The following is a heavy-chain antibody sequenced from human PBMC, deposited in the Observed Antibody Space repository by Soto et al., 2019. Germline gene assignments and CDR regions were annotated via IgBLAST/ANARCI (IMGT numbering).Heavy chain of an antibody. CDR1: GGTFSSYT. CDR2: IIPILGIA. CDR3: NLIRFDVDYYYYMDV. D-gene: IGHD3-16*01. J-gene: IGHJ6*03. V-gene: IGHV1-69*02. Sequence: QVQLVQSGAEVKQPGSSVKVSCKASGGTFSSYTISWVRQAPGQGLEWMGRIIPILGIANYAQKFQGRVTITADKSTSTAYMELSSLRSEDTAVYYCNLIRFDVDYYYYMDVWSKGTTVTVSS.